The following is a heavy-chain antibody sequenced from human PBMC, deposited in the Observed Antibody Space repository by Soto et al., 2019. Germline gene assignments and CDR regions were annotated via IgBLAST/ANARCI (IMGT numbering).Heavy chain of an antibody. CDR2: INPNSGGT. D-gene: IGHD5-12*01. V-gene: IGHV1-2*04. J-gene: IGHJ4*02. CDR1: GYTFTGYY. CDR3: ARSRDGYNLRGPGFDY. Sequence: ASVKVSCKASGYTFTGYYMHWVRQAPGQGLEWMGWINPNSGGTNYAQKFQGWVTMTRDTSISTAYMELSRLRSDDTAVYYCARSRDGYNLRGPGFDYWGQGTLVTVSS.